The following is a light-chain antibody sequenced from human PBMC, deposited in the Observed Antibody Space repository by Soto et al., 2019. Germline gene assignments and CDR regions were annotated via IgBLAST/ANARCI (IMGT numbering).Light chain of an antibody. Sequence: IVLMQSPGTLSLSPGERATLSCRASRSLSSDYLAWYQQKPGQAPRLLFYHASRRATGTPDRFSVSGSGTDFTLTISRLEPEDFAVYYCQQYGSSPPITFGQGTRLEIK. CDR2: HAS. CDR3: QQYGSSPPIT. CDR1: RSLSSDY. J-gene: IGKJ5*01. V-gene: IGKV3-20*01.